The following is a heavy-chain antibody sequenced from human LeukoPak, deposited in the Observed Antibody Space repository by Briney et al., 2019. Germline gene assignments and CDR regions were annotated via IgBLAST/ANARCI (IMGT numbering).Heavy chain of an antibody. D-gene: IGHD3-10*01. V-gene: IGHV1-2*02. Sequence: ASVKVSCKASGYTFTGYYMHWVRQAPGQVLEWMGWINPNSGGTNYAQKFQGRVTMTRDTSISTAYMELSRLRSDDTAVYYCARVGYYGSGSYWFDPWGQGTLVTVSS. CDR2: INPNSGGT. CDR1: GYTFTGYY. CDR3: ARVGYYGSGSYWFDP. J-gene: IGHJ5*02.